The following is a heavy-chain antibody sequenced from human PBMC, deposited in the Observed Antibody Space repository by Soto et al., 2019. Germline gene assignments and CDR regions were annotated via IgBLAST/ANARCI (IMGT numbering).Heavy chain of an antibody. CDR1: GFTFSGYW. J-gene: IGHJ6*03. V-gene: IGHV3-74*01. Sequence: EVQLEESGGGLVQPGGSLRLSCAASGFTFSGYWMHWVRQAPGKGLVWVSRISSDGSSTTYADSVKGRFTISRDNAKNTLYLQMNSLRAEDTAVYYCARHTVFGDYYYYYMDVWGKGTTVTVSS. CDR2: ISSDGSST. CDR3: ARHTVFGDYYYYYMDV. D-gene: IGHD3-3*01.